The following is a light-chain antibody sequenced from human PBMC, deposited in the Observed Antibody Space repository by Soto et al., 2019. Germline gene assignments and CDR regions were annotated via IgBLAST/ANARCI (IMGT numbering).Light chain of an antibody. J-gene: IGKJ1*01. CDR2: DAS. CDR3: QQYNNWPRT. CDR1: QNVDSN. Sequence: EIVLTQSPGTLSLSPGERATLSCRASQNVDSNYLAWYQQKPGQAPRLLIYDASNRATGIPARFSGSGSGTDFTLTISSLQSEDFAVYYCQQYNNWPRTFGQGTKVDIK. V-gene: IGKV3D-15*01.